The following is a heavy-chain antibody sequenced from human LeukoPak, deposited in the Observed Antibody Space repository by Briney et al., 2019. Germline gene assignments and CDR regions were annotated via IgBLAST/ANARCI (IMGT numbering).Heavy chain of an antibody. V-gene: IGHV3-11*04. Sequence: GGSLRLSCEASGFTFSDHYMSWIRQAPGKGLEWVSYSADGSTTKCYADSVKGRFIISRDNAKKSLYLKMNSLRVEDTAVYYCARRSLEGFDYWGQGTLVTVSS. J-gene: IGHJ4*02. D-gene: IGHD3-16*02. CDR3: ARRSLEGFDY. CDR2: SADGSTTK. CDR1: GFTFSDHY.